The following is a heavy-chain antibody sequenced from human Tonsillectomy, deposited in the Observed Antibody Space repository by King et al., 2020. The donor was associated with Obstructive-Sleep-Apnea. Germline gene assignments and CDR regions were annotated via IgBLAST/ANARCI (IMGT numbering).Heavy chain of an antibody. D-gene: IGHD3-10*01. CDR1: GYTFTGYY. V-gene: IGHV1-2*02. J-gene: IGHJ5*02. Sequence: QLVQAGAEVKKPGASVKVSCKASGYTFTGYYMHWGRQAPGQWLEWMGRINPNRGGTNYAQKFQGRVTMTRDTSISTAYMELSRLRSDDTAVYYCHMVRGVITTNWFDPWGQGTLVTVSS. CDR2: INPNRGGT. CDR3: HMVRGVITTNWFDP.